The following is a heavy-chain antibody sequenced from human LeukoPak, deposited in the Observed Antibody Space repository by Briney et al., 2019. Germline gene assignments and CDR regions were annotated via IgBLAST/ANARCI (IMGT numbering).Heavy chain of an antibody. CDR3: ARLDAYSSSSNYYYYMDV. CDR1: GESFSGYY. D-gene: IGHD6-6*01. Sequence: SETLSLTCAVYGESFSGYYWSWIRQPPGKGLEWIGEINHSGSTNYNPSLKSRVTISVDTSESQFSLKLSPVTAADTAVYYCARLDAYSSSSNYYYYMDVWGKGTTVTVSS. V-gene: IGHV4-34*01. J-gene: IGHJ6*03. CDR2: INHSGST.